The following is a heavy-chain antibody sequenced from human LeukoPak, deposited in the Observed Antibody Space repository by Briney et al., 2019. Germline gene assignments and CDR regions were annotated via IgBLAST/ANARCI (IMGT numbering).Heavy chain of an antibody. D-gene: IGHD3-22*01. CDR2: MSSNGGST. CDR1: GFNFSRYT. J-gene: IGHJ6*02. Sequence: GGSLSLSCSASGFNFSRYTMHWVRQAPGKGLEYVSAMSSNGGSTYYADSVKGRFTISRDNSKNTLYLQMSSLRAEDTAVYYCVKEEYYYDSSGYLYYYYYGMDVWGQGTTVTVSS. CDR3: VKEEYYYDSSGYLYYYYYGMDV. V-gene: IGHV3-64D*09.